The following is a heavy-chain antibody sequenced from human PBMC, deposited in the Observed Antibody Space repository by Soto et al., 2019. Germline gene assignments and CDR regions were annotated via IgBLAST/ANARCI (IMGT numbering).Heavy chain of an antibody. CDR2: IDTTGSTT. CDR1: EFTFSTYW. D-gene: IGHD4-4*01. J-gene: IGHJ6*02. Sequence: EVQLVESGGGLVQPGGSQRLSCAASEFTFSTYWMHWVRQAPGKGLEWVARIDTTGSTTTYAGSVQGRFTISRDNAKNTLYLQMHSVRDEDTAVYYCASVSAAQYYYGMDAWGQGTTVTVSS. V-gene: IGHV3-74*01. CDR3: ASVSAAQYYYGMDA.